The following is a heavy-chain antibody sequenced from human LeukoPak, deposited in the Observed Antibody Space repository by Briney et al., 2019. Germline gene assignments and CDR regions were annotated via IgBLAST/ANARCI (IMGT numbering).Heavy chain of an antibody. V-gene: IGHV3-73*01. J-gene: IGHJ4*02. CDR3: TPGGGNPS. Sequence: GGSLRLSCTASGFTFGDYAMSWFRQASGKGLEWVGRIRSKANSYATAYAASVKGRFTISRDDSKNTAYLQMNSLKTEDTAVYYCTPGGGNPSWGQGTLVTVSS. D-gene: IGHD4-23*01. CDR2: IRSKANSYAT. CDR1: GFTFGDYA.